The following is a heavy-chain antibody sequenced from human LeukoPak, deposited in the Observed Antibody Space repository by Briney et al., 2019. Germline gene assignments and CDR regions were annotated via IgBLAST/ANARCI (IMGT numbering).Heavy chain of an antibody. CDR1: GFTFINAW. CDR2: IKAKAHGGTI. CDR3: ARAMPHDNWFDP. Sequence: GWSLRLSCAASGFTFINAWMAWVRQAPGKGLEWVGRIKAKAHGGTIEYAAPVKGRFTISRDNAKNTLYLQMNSLRVDDTAVYYCARAMPHDNWFDPWGQGSLVTVSS. J-gene: IGHJ5*02. D-gene: IGHD2-2*01. V-gene: IGHV3-15*05.